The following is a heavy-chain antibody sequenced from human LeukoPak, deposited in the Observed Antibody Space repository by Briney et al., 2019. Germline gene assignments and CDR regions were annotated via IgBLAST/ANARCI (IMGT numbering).Heavy chain of an antibody. J-gene: IGHJ3*02. Sequence: GGSLRLSCAASGFTFSDYYMGWIRQAPGKGLEWVSYISSSGSTMYYADSVKGRFTISRDNAKDSLYLQMNSLRAEDTAVYYCAREYIVVVPAAMVHDAFDIWGQGTMVTVSS. CDR3: AREYIVVVPAAMVHDAFDI. CDR1: GFTFSDYY. CDR2: ISSSGSTM. D-gene: IGHD2-2*01. V-gene: IGHV3-11*04.